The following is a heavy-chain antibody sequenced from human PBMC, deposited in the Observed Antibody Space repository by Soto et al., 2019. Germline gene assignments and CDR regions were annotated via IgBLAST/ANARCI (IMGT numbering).Heavy chain of an antibody. Sequence: ASVKVSCKASGYTFTSYDINWVRQATGQGLEWMGWMNPNSGNTGYAQKFQGRVTMTRNTSISTAYMELSSLKSEDTAVYYCARRQYYYDSSGYYYGGFDYWGQGTLVTVSS. CDR1: GYTFTSYD. D-gene: IGHD3-22*01. CDR2: MNPNSGNT. V-gene: IGHV1-8*01. CDR3: ARRQYYYDSSGYYYGGFDY. J-gene: IGHJ4*02.